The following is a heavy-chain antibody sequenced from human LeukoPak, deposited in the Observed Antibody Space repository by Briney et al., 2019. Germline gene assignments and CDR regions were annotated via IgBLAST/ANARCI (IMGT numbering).Heavy chain of an antibody. Sequence: PSETLSLTCTVSGGSISSGSYYWSWIRQPAGKGLEWIGRFYTSGSTNYNPSLKSRVTISVDTSKNQFSLKLSSVTAADTAVYYCARHHYYDSSGYYFYFDYWGQGTLVTVSS. CDR1: GGSISSGSYY. J-gene: IGHJ4*02. D-gene: IGHD3-22*01. CDR3: ARHHYYDSSGYYFYFDY. CDR2: FYTSGST. V-gene: IGHV4-61*02.